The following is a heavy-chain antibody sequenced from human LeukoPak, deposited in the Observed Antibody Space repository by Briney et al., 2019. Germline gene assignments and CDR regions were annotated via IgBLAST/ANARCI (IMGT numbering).Heavy chain of an antibody. CDR2: ISAYNGNT. CDR3: ARGVEVVAAAYNWFDP. J-gene: IGHJ5*02. D-gene: IGHD6-13*01. Sequence: ASVKVSCKASGYTFTSYGISWVRQAPGQGLEWMGWISAYNGNTNYAQKLQGRVTMTTDTSTSTAYMELRSLRSDDTAVYYCARGVEVVAAAYNWFDPWGQGTLVTVSS. V-gene: IGHV1-18*01. CDR1: GYTFTSYG.